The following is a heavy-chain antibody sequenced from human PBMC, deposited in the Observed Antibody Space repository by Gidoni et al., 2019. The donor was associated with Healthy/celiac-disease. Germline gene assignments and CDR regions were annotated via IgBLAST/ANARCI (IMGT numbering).Heavy chain of an antibody. V-gene: IGHV1-69*02. CDR1: GGTFSSST. CDR2: FIPILGIA. D-gene: IGHD5-12*01. CDR3: ARAFKLGDARFLGYSGYEGYGMDV. Sequence: QVQLVQSGAEVKKPGSSVKVHCKASGGTFSSSTISWVRQAPGQGREWMGRFIPILGIANYAQKFQGRVTITADQSTSTAYMELSNLRSEDTAVYYCARAFKLGDARFLGYSGYEGYGMDVWGQGTTVTVSS. J-gene: IGHJ6*02.